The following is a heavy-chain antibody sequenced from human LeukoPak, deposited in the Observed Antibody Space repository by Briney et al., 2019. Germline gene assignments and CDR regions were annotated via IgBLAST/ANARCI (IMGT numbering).Heavy chain of an antibody. D-gene: IGHD4/OR15-4a*01. J-gene: IGHJ6*03. Sequence: TSETLSLTCTVSGGSISSYYWCWIRQPPGQGLEWVGYIYYSGSTNYNPPLKSRVTITVDMSKNQFSLKVNSVTAADTAVYYCARAPGNDYYPYYYMDVWGKGTTVTVSS. CDR3: ARAPGNDYYPYYYMDV. CDR1: GGSISSYY. CDR2: IYYSGST. V-gene: IGHV4-59*01.